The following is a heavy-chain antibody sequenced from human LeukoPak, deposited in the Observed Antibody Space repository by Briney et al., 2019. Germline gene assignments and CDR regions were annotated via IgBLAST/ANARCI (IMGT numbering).Heavy chain of an antibody. D-gene: IGHD6-6*01. CDR2: IYYSGST. CDR1: GGSVSSSSYY. Sequence: PSETLSLTCTVSGGSVSSSSYYWGWIRQPPGKGLEWIGSIYYSGSTYYNPSLKSRVTISVDTSKNQFSLKLSSVTAADTAVYYCARHEDKSIAARPPDYWGQGTLVTVSS. CDR3: ARHEDKSIAARPPDY. V-gene: IGHV4-39*01. J-gene: IGHJ4*02.